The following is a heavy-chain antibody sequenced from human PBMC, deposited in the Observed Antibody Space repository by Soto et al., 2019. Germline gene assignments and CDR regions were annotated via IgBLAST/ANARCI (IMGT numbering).Heavy chain of an antibody. J-gene: IGHJ4*02. V-gene: IGHV3-48*02. Sequence: EVQLVESGGGLVQPGGSLRLSCAASGFTLSSYSMHWVRQAPGKGLEWVSYISGSGGTIYYADSVKGRFTISRDNAKTSLSVQMNSLSDEDTAVYFCARETGLRSSGWSYYFDFWGQGTRVTVSS. CDR2: ISGSGGTI. D-gene: IGHD6-19*01. CDR3: ARETGLRSSGWSYYFDF. CDR1: GFTLSSYS.